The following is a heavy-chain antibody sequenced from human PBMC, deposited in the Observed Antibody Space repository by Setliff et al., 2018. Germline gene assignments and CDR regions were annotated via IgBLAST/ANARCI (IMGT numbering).Heavy chain of an antibody. Sequence: GVSLRLSCAASGFTFSNYYMTWIRQAPGKGLEWISYIHDSGNPTYYADSVKGRFTVSRDNAKNSLYLQMTSLRAEDTAIYYCARTTGYRLEGDFDYWGQGTLVTVSS. V-gene: IGHV3-11*01. CDR3: ARTTGYRLEGDFDY. CDR1: GFTFSNYY. CDR2: IHDSGNPT. D-gene: IGHD3-16*01. J-gene: IGHJ4*02.